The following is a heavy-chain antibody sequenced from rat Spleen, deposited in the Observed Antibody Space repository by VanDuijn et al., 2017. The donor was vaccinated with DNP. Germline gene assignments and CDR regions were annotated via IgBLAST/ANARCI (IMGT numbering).Heavy chain of an antibody. Sequence: EVSLVESGGGSVQPGRSLKLSCITSGFVFSEYNMAWVRQAPKKGLEWVADIIYDGGRTYYRDSVKGRFTISRDKAKSTLYLQMDSLRSEETATYYCTTFEGTNAWGQGTSVTVSS. J-gene: IGHJ4*01. CDR2: IIYDGGRT. V-gene: IGHV5S10*01. D-gene: IGHD1-11*01. CDR3: TTFEGTNA. CDR1: GFVFSEYN.